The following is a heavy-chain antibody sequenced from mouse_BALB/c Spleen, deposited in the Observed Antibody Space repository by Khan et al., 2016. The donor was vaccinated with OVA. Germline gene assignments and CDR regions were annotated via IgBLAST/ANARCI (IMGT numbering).Heavy chain of an antibody. V-gene: IGHV3-2*02. CDR2: ISSSGST. CDR1: GYSITSNYA. Sequence: EVELVESGPGLVKPFQSLSLTCTVTGYSITSNYAWNWIRQFPGNKLEWVGYISSSGSTSYNPSLKSRISITRDTSKNQFFLQLNSVTTEDTATYYCARGNYYGYAMDYWGQGTSVTVSS. J-gene: IGHJ4*01. CDR3: ARGNYYGYAMDY. D-gene: IGHD1-1*01.